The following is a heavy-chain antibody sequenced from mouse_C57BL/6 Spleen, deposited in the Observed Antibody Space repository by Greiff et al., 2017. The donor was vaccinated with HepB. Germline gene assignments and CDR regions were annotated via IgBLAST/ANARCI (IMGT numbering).Heavy chain of an antibody. V-gene: IGHV1-52*01. J-gene: IGHJ1*03. Sequence: VQLQQPGAELVRPGSSVKLSCKASGYTFTSYWMHWVKQRPIQGLEWIGNIDPSDSETHYNQKFKDKATLTVDKSSSTAYMQLSSLTSEDSAVYYCARSFRGTVVVDWYFVVWGTGTTVTVSS. CDR1: GYTFTSYW. D-gene: IGHD1-1*01. CDR2: IDPSDSET. CDR3: ARSFRGTVVVDWYFVV.